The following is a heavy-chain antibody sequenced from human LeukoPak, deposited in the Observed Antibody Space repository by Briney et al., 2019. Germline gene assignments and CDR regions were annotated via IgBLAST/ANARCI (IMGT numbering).Heavy chain of an antibody. CDR3: ARERTPGSGLDY. J-gene: IGHJ4*02. D-gene: IGHD2-15*01. Sequence: SETLSLTCTVSGGSVSSGSYYWSWIWQPPGKGLEWIGYIYYSGSTNGSTNYNPSLKSRVTISIDTSKNQFSLKLSSVTAADTAVYYCARERTPGSGLDYWGQGTLVTVSS. CDR2: IYYSGSTNGST. V-gene: IGHV4-61*01. CDR1: GGSVSSGSYY.